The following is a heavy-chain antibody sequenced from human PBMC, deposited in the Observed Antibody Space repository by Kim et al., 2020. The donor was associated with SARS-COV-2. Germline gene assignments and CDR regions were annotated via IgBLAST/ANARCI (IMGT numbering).Heavy chain of an antibody. CDR1: GYTFTSYG. V-gene: IGHV1-18*01. CDR3: AREGKYYDILTGYYMYYGMDV. J-gene: IGHJ6*02. Sequence: ASVKVSCKASGYTFTSYGISWVRQAPGQGLEWMGWISAYNGNTNYAQKLQGRVTMTTDTSTSTAYMELRSLRSDDTAVYYCAREGKYYDILTGYYMYYGMDVWGQGTTVTVSS. CDR2: ISAYNGNT. D-gene: IGHD3-9*01.